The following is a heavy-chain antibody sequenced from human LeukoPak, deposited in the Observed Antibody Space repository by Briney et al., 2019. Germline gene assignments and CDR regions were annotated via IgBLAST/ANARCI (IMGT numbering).Heavy chain of an antibody. Sequence: GGPLRLSCAASGFTFSSYGMHWVRQAPGKGLEWVAFISYDGSNKYHADSVKGRFTISRDNSKNTLYLQMNGLRAEDTAVYYCAKDHYDYGDYHFDYWGQGTLVTVSS. J-gene: IGHJ4*02. V-gene: IGHV3-30*18. CDR2: ISYDGSNK. CDR3: AKDHYDYGDYHFDY. CDR1: GFTFSSYG. D-gene: IGHD4-17*01.